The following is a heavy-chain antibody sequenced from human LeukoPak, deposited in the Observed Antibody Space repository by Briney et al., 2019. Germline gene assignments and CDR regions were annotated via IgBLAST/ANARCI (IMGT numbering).Heavy chain of an antibody. CDR2: LSAYNGNT. J-gene: IGHJ4*02. Sequence: ASVKVSCKASGYTFTSYGISWVRQAPGQGLEWMGWLSAYNGNTNYAQKLQGRVTMTTDTSTSTAYMELGSLRSNDTAVYYCARDVGAYYYDSSGYSPYDYWGQGTLVTVSS. CDR3: ARDVGAYYYDSSGYSPYDY. CDR1: GYTFTSYG. D-gene: IGHD3-22*01. V-gene: IGHV1-18*01.